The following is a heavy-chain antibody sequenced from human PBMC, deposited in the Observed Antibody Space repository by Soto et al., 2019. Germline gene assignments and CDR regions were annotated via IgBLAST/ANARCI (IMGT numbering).Heavy chain of an antibody. Sequence: SETLSLTCAVSSGSISSSNWWSWVRQPPGKGLEWIGEIYHSGSTNYNPSLKSRVTISVDKSKNQFSLKLSSVTAADTAVYYCASPGTVAAYDAFDIWGQGTMVTVSS. CDR3: ASPGTVAAYDAFDI. V-gene: IGHV4-4*02. CDR1: SGSISSSNW. D-gene: IGHD6-19*01. J-gene: IGHJ3*02. CDR2: IYHSGST.